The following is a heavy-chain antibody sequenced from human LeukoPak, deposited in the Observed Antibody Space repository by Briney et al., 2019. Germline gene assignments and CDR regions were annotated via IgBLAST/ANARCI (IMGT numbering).Heavy chain of an antibody. CDR3: GTRQDY. V-gene: IGHV3-30-3*01. CDR1: GFPFSSHA. Sequence: GGPLSLSCAPSGFPFSSHAMHWVRPAPGKGLEWVAVISFDGNHKYYADSVKGRFTISRDNSKNTLYLQMNSLRAEDTAVYYCGTRQDYWGQGTLVTVSS. CDR2: ISFDGNHK. J-gene: IGHJ4*02.